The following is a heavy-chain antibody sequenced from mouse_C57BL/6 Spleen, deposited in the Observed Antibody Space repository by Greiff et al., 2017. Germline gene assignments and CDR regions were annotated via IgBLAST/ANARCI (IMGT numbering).Heavy chain of an antibody. CDR3: ARFLGAVDY. Sequence: VQLVESGAELARPGASVKMSCKASGYTFTSYTMHWVKQRPGQGLEWIGYINPSSGYTKYNQKFKDKATLTADKSSSTAYMQLSSLTSEDSAVYYCARFLGAVDYWGQGTSVTVSS. CDR1: GYTFTSYT. D-gene: IGHD3-1*01. CDR2: INPSSGYT. V-gene: IGHV1-4*01. J-gene: IGHJ4*01.